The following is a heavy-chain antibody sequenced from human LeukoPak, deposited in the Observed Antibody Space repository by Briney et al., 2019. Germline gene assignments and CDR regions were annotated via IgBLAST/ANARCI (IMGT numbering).Heavy chain of an antibody. CDR2: IYPGDSDT. CDR1: GYIFTSYW. V-gene: IGHV5-51*01. D-gene: IGHD6-13*01. Sequence: GESLKISCQCSGYIFTSYWIGWVRPMPGKGLEWMGIIYPGDSDTRYSPSFQGQVTISADKSISTAYLQWSSLKASDTAMYYCARLYRSWYGEIDYWGQGTLVTVSS. J-gene: IGHJ4*02. CDR3: ARLYRSWYGEIDY.